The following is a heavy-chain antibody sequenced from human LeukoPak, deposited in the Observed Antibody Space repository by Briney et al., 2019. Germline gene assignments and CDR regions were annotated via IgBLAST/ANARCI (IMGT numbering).Heavy chain of an antibody. CDR3: VRDGPMIRGVPYMDV. D-gene: IGHD3-10*01. CDR1: GFTFSSYW. CDR2: IDTDGGT. Sequence: GGSLRLSCAASGFTFSSYWMHWVRQAPGKGLVWVSRIDTDGGTSYADSVKGRSTISRDNAKNTLYLQMNSLRAEDTAVYYCVRDGPMIRGVPYMDVWGKGTTVTVSS. V-gene: IGHV3-74*01. J-gene: IGHJ6*03.